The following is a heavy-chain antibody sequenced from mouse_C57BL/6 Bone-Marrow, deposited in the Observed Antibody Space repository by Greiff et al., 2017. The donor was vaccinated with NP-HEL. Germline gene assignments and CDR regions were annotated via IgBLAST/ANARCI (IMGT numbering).Heavy chain of an antibody. CDR3: ARRDYRRDFDY. Sequence: EVQLQQSGPELVKPGASVKIPCKASGYTFTDYNMDWVKQSHGKSLEWIGDINPNNGGTIYNQKFKGKATLTVDKSSSTAYMELRSLTSEDTAVYYWARRDYRRDFDYWGQGTTLTVSS. V-gene: IGHV1-18*01. CDR2: INPNNGGT. J-gene: IGHJ2*01. D-gene: IGHD2-4*01. CDR1: GYTFTDYN.